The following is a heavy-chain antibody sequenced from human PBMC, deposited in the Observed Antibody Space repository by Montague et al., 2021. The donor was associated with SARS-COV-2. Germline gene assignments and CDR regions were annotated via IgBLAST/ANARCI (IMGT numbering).Heavy chain of an antibody. Sequence: SETLSLTCTVSGDSISKLNWHWIRQPARKGQELIGSMNFTGKTNFRPFFTSRLTMSVDTSTNKFHLKLTSVTVTATAISFCARDRFDFGAGRQGTLDYWGQGTLVTVSS. CDR3: ARDRFDFGAGRQGTLDY. J-gene: IGHJ4*02. V-gene: IGHV4-4*07. CDR2: MNFTGKT. CDR1: GDSISKLN. D-gene: IGHD3-10*01.